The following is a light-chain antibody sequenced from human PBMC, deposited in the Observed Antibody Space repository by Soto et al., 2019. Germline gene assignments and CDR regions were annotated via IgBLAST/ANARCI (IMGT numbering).Light chain of an antibody. J-gene: IGKJ5*01. CDR3: QQHDILPIT. Sequence: EIVVTQSPGTLSLSPGEGATLSCRASQSVSSNYLAWYQQKPGQAPRLLIYGASNRATGIPDRFSGSGSGTEFTLTISRLEPEDFALYYCQQHDILPITFGQGTRLEIK. CDR1: QSVSSNY. CDR2: GAS. V-gene: IGKV3-20*01.